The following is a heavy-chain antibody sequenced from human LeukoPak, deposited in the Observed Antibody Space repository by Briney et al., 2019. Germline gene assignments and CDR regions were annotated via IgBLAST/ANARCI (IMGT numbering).Heavy chain of an antibody. CDR2: ISSSSSTI. D-gene: IGHD4-23*01. J-gene: IGHJ4*02. Sequence: PGGSLRLSCAASGFTFSSYSMNWVRQAPGKGLEWVSYISSSSSTIYYADSVKGRFTISRDNAKNSLYLQMNSLRAEDTAVYYCASDYGGTNDYWGQGTLVTVSS. V-gene: IGHV3-48*01. CDR1: GFTFSSYS. CDR3: ASDYGGTNDY.